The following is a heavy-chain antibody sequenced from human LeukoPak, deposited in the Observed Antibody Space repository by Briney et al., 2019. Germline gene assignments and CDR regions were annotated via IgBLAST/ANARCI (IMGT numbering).Heavy chain of an antibody. V-gene: IGHV4-34*01. J-gene: IGHJ6*04. CDR3: ASWGSGGYGYYYYGMDV. CDR1: GGSFSGYH. CDR2: INHSGST. D-gene: IGHD5-18*01. Sequence: SETLSLTCAVYGGSFSGYHWSWIRQPPGKGLEWIGEINHSGSTNYNPSLKSRVTISVDTSKNQFSLKLSSVTAADTAVYYSASWGSGGYGYYYYGMDVWGKATTVTVSS.